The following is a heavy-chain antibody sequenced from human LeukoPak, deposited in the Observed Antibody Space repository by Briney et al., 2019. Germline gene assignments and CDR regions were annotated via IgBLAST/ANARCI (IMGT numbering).Heavy chain of an antibody. V-gene: IGHV3-11*01. CDR1: GFTFSDYY. Sequence: GGSLRLSCAASGFTFSDYYMSWIRQAPGKGLEWISYISHSGSTTYYADSVKGRFTISRDNSKNTLYLQMNSLRADDTAVYYCARDGSSRSLQYWGQGTLVTVSS. CDR3: ARDGSSRSLQY. J-gene: IGHJ1*01. CDR2: ISHSGSTT.